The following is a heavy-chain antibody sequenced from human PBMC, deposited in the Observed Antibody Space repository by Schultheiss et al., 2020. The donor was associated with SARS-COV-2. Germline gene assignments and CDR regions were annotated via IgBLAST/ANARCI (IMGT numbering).Heavy chain of an antibody. CDR3: AKGTTGPDY. D-gene: IGHD1-14*01. CDR2: IKQDGSEK. CDR1: GFTFSSYA. J-gene: IGHJ4*02. Sequence: GGSLRLSCAASGFTFSSYAMSWVRQAPGKGLEWVANIKQDGSEKYYVDSVKGRFTISRDNAKNSLYLQMNSLRAEDTAVYYCAKGTTGPDYWGQGTLVTVSS. V-gene: IGHV3-7*03.